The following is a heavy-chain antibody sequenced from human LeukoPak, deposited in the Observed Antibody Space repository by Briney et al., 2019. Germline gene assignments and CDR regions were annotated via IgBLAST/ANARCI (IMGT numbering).Heavy chain of an antibody. CDR1: GYTFTGYY. Sequence: GASVKVSCKASGYTFTGYYMHWERQAPGQGLEWMGWINPHSGGTNYAQKFQGRVTMTRDTSISTAYMGLSSLRSDDTAVYYCARDRSRYFDYWGQGTLVTVSS. V-gene: IGHV1-2*02. CDR2: INPHSGGT. CDR3: ARDRSRYFDY. J-gene: IGHJ4*02.